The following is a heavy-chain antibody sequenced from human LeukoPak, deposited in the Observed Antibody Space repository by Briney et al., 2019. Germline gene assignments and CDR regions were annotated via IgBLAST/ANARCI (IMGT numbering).Heavy chain of an antibody. V-gene: IGHV1-46*01. J-gene: IGHJ5*02. CDR1: GYTFTSYY. Sequence: ASVKVSCKASGYTFTSYYMHWVRQAPGQGLEWMGIINPSGGSTSYAQEFQGRVTMTRDTSTSTVYMELSSLRSEDMAVYYCARDLSHISRGGGRNWFDPWGQGTLVTVSS. CDR2: INPSGGST. CDR3: ARDLSHISRGGGRNWFDP. D-gene: IGHD3-16*01.